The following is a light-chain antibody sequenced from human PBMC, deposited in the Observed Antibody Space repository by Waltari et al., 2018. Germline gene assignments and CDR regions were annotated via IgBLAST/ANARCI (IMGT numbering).Light chain of an antibody. V-gene: IGKV3-20*01. CDR3: QHYGTSSWT. CDR2: GAS. Sequence: EIVLTQSPVTLYLSPGDRATLSCRSSQTISYTTLAWYQQKPGQGPRLLIYGASNRPTGVPSRFSGSGSGQDFTLAISRLEPDDFAVYYCQHYGTSSWTFGQGTKVEVK. CDR1: QTISYTT. J-gene: IGKJ1*01.